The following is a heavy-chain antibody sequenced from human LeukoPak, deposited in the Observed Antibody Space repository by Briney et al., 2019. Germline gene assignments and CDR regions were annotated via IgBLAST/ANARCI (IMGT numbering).Heavy chain of an antibody. CDR1: GFTLSDYY. CDR3: ARLAYCGGDCFYWVDY. Sequence: GGSLRLSCAASGFTLSDYYMSWIRQAPGKGLEWVSCISGRSSYTNYADSVNGRFTISRDNAKNSLNLQMNSLRAEDTAVYYCARLAYCGGDCFYWVDYWGQGTLVTVSS. D-gene: IGHD2-21*02. CDR2: ISGRSSYT. V-gene: IGHV3-11*03. J-gene: IGHJ4*02.